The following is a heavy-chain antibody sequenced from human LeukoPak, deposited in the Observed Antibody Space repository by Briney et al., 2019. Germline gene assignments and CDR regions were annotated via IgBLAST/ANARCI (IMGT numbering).Heavy chain of an antibody. V-gene: IGHV1-2*02. D-gene: IGHD1-26*01. CDR1: GYTFTSYA. CDR3: ARVDVGATPPGDKIDY. J-gene: IGHJ4*02. Sequence: ASVKVSCKASGYTFTSYAMNWVRQAPGQGLGWMGWINPNSGGTNYAQKFQGRVTMTRDTSISTAYMELSRLRSDDTAVYYCARVDVGATPPGDKIDYWGQGTLVTVSS. CDR2: INPNSGGT.